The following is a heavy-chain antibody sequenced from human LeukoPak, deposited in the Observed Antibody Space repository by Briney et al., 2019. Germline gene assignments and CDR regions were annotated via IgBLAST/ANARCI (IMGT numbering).Heavy chain of an antibody. Sequence: SETLSLTCTVSGGSISSYYWSCIRHPAGKGLEWIGRIYTSGSTNYNTSLKSRVTISVNKSKNQFSLKLSSVTAADTAVYYCAREGGFVVVTATYYFDYWGQGTLVTVSS. D-gene: IGHD2-21*02. CDR3: AREGGFVVVTATYYFDY. CDR2: IYTSGST. V-gene: IGHV4-4*07. CDR1: GGSISSYY. J-gene: IGHJ4*02.